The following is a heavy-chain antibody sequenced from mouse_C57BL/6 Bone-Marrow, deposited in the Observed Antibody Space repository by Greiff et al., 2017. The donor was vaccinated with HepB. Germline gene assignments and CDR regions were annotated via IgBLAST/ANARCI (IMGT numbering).Heavy chain of an antibody. J-gene: IGHJ2*01. CDR2: IYPRSGNT. CDR1: GYTFTSYG. V-gene: IGHV1-81*01. Sequence: QVQLQQSGAELARPGASVKLSCKASGYTFTSYGISWVKQRTGQGLEWIGEIYPRSGNTYYNEKFKGKATLTADKSSSTAYMELRSLTSEDSAVYFCARLRNYDGNYWGQSTTLTVSS. D-gene: IGHD2-4*01. CDR3: ARLRNYDGNY.